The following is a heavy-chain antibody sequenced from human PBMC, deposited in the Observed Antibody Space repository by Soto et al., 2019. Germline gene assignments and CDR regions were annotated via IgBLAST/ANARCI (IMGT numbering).Heavy chain of an antibody. D-gene: IGHD1-26*01. CDR2: ISAYNGNT. CDR3: ARTIWEPNPIYSSPYYMDV. V-gene: IGHV1-18*01. J-gene: IGHJ6*03. Sequence: QVKLVQSGAEVKKPGASVKVSCKASGYTFTSYGISWVRQAPGQGLEWMGWISAYNGNTNYAQKLQGRVTMTTDTSKSTAYMELRSLRSDDTAVYYCARTIWEPNPIYSSPYYMDVWGKGTTVTVSS. CDR1: GYTFTSYG.